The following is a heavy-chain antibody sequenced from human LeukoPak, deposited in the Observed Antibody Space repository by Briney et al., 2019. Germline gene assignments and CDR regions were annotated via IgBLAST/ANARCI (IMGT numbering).Heavy chain of an antibody. CDR1: GYTFTSYG. V-gene: IGHV1-18*04. J-gene: IGHJ3*02. CDR3: ARESPYYYGSGSDAFDI. D-gene: IGHD3-10*01. Sequence: ASVKVSCKASGYTFTSYGISWVRQAPGQGLEWMGSISTYNGNTNYAQKLQGRVTMTTDTSTSTTYMDLRNLRSDDTAVYFCARESPYYYGSGSDAFDIWGQGTMVTVSS. CDR2: ISTYNGNT.